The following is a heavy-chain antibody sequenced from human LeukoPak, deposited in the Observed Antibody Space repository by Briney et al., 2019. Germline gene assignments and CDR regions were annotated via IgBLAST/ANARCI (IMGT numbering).Heavy chain of an antibody. CDR1: GGSISSGSYY. V-gene: IGHV4-61*02. J-gene: IGHJ3*02. CDR3: ARIDYYDSGHAFDI. CDR2: IYTSGST. D-gene: IGHD3-10*01. Sequence: MASQTLSLTCTVAGGSISSGSYYWGWIRQPAGKGLEWIGRIYTSGSTNYNPSLKSRLIISVDTSKNEISLKLSSVTAADTAVYYCARIDYYDSGHAFDIWGQGTMVTVSS.